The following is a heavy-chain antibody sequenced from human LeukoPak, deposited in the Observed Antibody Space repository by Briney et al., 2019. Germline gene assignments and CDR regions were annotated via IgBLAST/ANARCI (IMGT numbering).Heavy chain of an antibody. CDR3: APIFGGYSDFDS. V-gene: IGHV4-34*01. J-gene: IGHJ4*01. CDR1: GGSPTSYF. CDR2: ITHFGST. D-gene: IGHD5-12*01. Sequence: SETLSLTCAVHGGSPTSYFWSWIRQPPGKGLEWIGEITHFGSTNYNPSLRSRVTISRDTSKNQFSLRLTSVTAADTAVYYCAPIFGGYSDFDSWGQGTLVTVSP.